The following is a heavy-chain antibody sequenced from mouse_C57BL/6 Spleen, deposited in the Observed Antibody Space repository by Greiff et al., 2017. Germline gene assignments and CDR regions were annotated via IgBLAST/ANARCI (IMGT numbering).Heavy chain of an antibody. CDR2: ISDGGSYT. CDR1: GFTFSSYA. J-gene: IGHJ1*03. D-gene: IGHD1-1*01. V-gene: IGHV5-4*01. CDR3: ARDLDYYGSSYGYFDV. Sequence: EVQGVESGGGLVKPGGSLKLSCAASGFTFSSYAMSWVRQTPEKRLEWVATISDGGSYTYYPDNVKGRFTISRDNAKNNLYLQMSHLKSEDTAMYYCARDLDYYGSSYGYFDVWGTGTTVTVSS.